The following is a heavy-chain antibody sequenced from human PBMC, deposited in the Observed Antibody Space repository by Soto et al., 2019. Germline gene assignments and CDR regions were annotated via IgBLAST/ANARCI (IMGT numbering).Heavy chain of an antibody. D-gene: IGHD3-10*01. Sequence: ASVKVSCKASGYMFISYGINWVRQAPGQGLEWMGWISAYNGNIKYAQNLQGRVTMTTDTSTSTAYMEMRSLRSDDTAVYYCVRDLDGSGSYYTDYWGPGTLVTVSS. J-gene: IGHJ4*02. V-gene: IGHV1-18*01. CDR1: GYMFISYG. CDR2: ISAYNGNI. CDR3: VRDLDGSGSYYTDY.